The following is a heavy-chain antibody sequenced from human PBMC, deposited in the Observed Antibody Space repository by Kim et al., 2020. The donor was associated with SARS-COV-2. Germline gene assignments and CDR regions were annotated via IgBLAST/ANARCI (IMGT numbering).Heavy chain of an antibody. CDR1: GGSISSYY. CDR2: IYYGGST. V-gene: IGHV4-59*12. D-gene: IGHD2-2*01. Sequence: SETLSLTCTVSGGSISSYYWSWIRQPPGKGLEWIGYIYYGGSTNYNPSLKSRVTISVDTSKNQFSLKLSSLTAADTAVYYCARKLIYFSSTSCYDNYYYCGMDVWGQGNTVSVS. J-gene: IGHJ6*01. CDR3: ARKLIYFSSTSCYDNYYYCGMDV.